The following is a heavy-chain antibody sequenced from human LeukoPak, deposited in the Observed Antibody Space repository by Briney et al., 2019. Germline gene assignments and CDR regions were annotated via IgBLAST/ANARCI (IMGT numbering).Heavy chain of an antibody. CDR1: GGTFSSYA. Sequence: SVKVSCKASGGTFSSYAISWVRQAPGQGLEWMGRIIPIFGIANYAQKFQGRVTITADKSTSTAYMELSSPRSEDTAVYYCARGARVSGSPLVNYFDYWGQGTLVTVSS. D-gene: IGHD1-26*01. J-gene: IGHJ4*02. CDR3: ARGARVSGSPLVNYFDY. V-gene: IGHV1-69*04. CDR2: IIPIFGIA.